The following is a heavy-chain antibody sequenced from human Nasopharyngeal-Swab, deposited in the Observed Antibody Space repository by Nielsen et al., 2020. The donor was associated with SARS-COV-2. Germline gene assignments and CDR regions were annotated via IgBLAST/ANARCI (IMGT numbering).Heavy chain of an antibody. Sequence: SETLSLTCAVYGGSFSGYYWSWIRQPPGKGLEWIGEINHSGSTNYNPSLKSRVTISVDTSKNQFSLKLSSVTAADTAVHYCARGVPGNGFDPWGQGTLVTVSS. CDR1: GGSFSGYY. V-gene: IGHV4-34*01. CDR2: INHSGST. J-gene: IGHJ5*02. CDR3: ARGVPGNGFDP.